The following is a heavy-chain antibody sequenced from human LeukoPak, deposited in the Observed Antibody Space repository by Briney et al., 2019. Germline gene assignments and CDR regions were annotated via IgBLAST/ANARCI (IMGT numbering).Heavy chain of an antibody. Sequence: GGSLKLSCAASGFTFSGSAMHWVRQASWKGLEWVGRIRSKANSYATAYAASVKGRFTISRDNAKNSVFLDMNSLRAEDTAVYYCARAASGTSRDYWGQGTLVTVSS. J-gene: IGHJ4*02. CDR1: GFTFSGSA. CDR3: ARAASGTSRDY. V-gene: IGHV3-73*01. CDR2: IRSKANSYAT. D-gene: IGHD2-2*01.